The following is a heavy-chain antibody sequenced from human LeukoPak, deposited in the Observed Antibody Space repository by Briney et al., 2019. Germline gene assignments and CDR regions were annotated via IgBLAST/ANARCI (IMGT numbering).Heavy chain of an antibody. D-gene: IGHD5-12*01. CDR1: GGSISSGSYY. CDR2: IYTSGST. V-gene: IGHV4-61*02. Sequence: SQTLSLTCTVSGGSISSGSYYWSWIRQPAGKGLEWIGRIYTSGSTNYNPSLKSRVTISVDTSKNQFSLKLSSVTAADTAVYYCARLGPIVATVAVGAPDYWGQGTLVTVSS. CDR3: ARLGPIVATVAVGAPDY. J-gene: IGHJ4*02.